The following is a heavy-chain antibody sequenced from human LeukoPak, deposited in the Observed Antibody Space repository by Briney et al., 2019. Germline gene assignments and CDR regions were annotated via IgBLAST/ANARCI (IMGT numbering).Heavy chain of an antibody. V-gene: IGHV3-21*01. J-gene: IGHJ5*02. Sequence: GGSLRLSCAASGFTFSSYSMNWVRQAPGKGLEWVSSISSSSSYIYYADSVKGRFTISRDNAKNSLYLQMNSLRAEDTAVYYCARELSIGWFDPWGQGTLVTVSS. CDR3: ARELSIGWFDP. CDR1: GFTFSSYS. CDR2: ISSSSSYI.